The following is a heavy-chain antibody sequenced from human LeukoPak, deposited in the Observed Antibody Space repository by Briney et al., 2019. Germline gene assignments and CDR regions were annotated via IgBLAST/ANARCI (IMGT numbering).Heavy chain of an antibody. CDR1: GFTFTNYA. CDR2: IYSGGST. Sequence: GGSLRLSCATSGFTFTNYAMSWVRQAPGKGLEWVSVIYSGGSTYYADSVKGRFTISRDNSKNTLYLQMNSLRAEDTAVYYCAGTYYYDKGAFDIWGQGTMVTVSS. J-gene: IGHJ3*02. D-gene: IGHD3-22*01. CDR3: AGTYYYDKGAFDI. V-gene: IGHV3-53*01.